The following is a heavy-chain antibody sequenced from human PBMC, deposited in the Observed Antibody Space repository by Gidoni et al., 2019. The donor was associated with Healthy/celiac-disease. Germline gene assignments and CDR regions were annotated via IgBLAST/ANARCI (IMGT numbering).Heavy chain of an antibody. CDR3: AKWGLRFRGLFDY. Sequence: EVQLLESGGGLVQPGGSLRLYCAASGFTFSSSAMSWVRPAPGKGLEWVSAISGSGGSTYYADCVKGRFTISRDNSKNTLYLQMNSLRAEDTAVYYCAKWGLRFRGLFDYWGQGTLVTVSS. CDR2: ISGSGGST. D-gene: IGHD4-17*01. CDR1: GFTFSSSA. V-gene: IGHV3-23*01. J-gene: IGHJ4*02.